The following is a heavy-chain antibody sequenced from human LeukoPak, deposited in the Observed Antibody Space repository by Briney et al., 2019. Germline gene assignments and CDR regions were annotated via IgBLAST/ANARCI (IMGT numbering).Heavy chain of an antibody. CDR2: ISAYNGNA. V-gene: IGHV1-18*01. CDR1: GYTFTSYG. Sequence: ASVKVSCKASGYTFTSYGISWVRQAPGQGLEWMGWISAYNGNANYAQKLQGRVTMTTDTSTSTAYMELRSLRSDDTAVYYCARDGEQWLADDAFDIWGQGTMVTVSS. D-gene: IGHD6-19*01. CDR3: ARDGEQWLADDAFDI. J-gene: IGHJ3*02.